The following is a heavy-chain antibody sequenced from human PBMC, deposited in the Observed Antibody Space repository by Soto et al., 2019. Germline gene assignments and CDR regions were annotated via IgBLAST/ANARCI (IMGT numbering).Heavy chain of an antibody. CDR1: GYTFTSYY. CDR2: INPSGGST. D-gene: IGHD3-3*01. V-gene: IGHV1-46*01. J-gene: IGHJ6*02. CDR3: ARINDFWSGYRNYYYYGMDV. Sequence: ASVKVSCKASGYTFTSYYMHWVRQAPGQGLEWMGIINPSGGSTSYAQKFQGRVTMTRDTSTSTVYMELSSLRSEDTAVYYCARINDFWSGYRNYYYYGMDVWGQGTTVTVSS.